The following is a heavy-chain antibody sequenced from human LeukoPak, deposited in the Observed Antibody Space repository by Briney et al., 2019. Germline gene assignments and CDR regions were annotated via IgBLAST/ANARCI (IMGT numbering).Heavy chain of an antibody. CDR1: GFTFSNYW. D-gene: IGHD4-11*01. V-gene: IGHV3-23*01. CDR2: ISASGSNT. J-gene: IGHJ4*02. CDR3: AKRSTGDYHFDY. Sequence: GGSLRLSCAASGFTFSNYWMHWVRQAPGKGLEWVSAISASGSNTFYADSVKGRFTISRDNSKNTLYLQMNSVRAEDTAVYYCAKRSTGDYHFDYWGQGTLVTVSS.